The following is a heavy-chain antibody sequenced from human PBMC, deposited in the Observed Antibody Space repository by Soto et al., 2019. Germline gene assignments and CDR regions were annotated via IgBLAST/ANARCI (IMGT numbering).Heavy chain of an antibody. V-gene: IGHV1-69*10. CDR2: IIPILGIA. Sequence: ASVKVSCKASGGTFSSYAISWVRQAPGQGLEGMGGIIPILGIANYAQKFQGRVTITADKSTSTAYMELSSLRVEDTAVYCCARGYSGSYYYFDYWGQGTLVTVSS. CDR3: ARGYSGSYYYFDY. CDR1: GGTFSSYA. J-gene: IGHJ4*02. D-gene: IGHD1-26*01.